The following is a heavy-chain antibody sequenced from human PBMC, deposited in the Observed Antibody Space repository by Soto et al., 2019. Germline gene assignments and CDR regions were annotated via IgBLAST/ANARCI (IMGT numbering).Heavy chain of an antibody. D-gene: IGHD6-13*01. J-gene: IGHJ1*01. CDR2: IWYDGSNK. Sequence: QVQLVESGGGVVQPGRSLRLSCAASGFTFSSYGMHWVRQAPGKGLEWVAVIWYDGSNKYYADSVKGRFTISRDNSKNTLHLQMNSLRAEDTAVYYCVIEEIAVAGIGYFHHWGQGTLVTVSS. CDR3: VIEEIAVAGIGYFHH. CDR1: GFTFSSYG. V-gene: IGHV3-33*01.